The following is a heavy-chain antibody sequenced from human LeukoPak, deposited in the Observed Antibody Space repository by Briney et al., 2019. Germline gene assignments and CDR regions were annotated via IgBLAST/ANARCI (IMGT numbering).Heavy chain of an antibody. CDR3: AADQFGYYYGSGNYP. Sequence: ASVKVSCKASGFTFTSSAVQWVRRARGQRLEWIGWIVVGSGNTNYAQKFQERVTITRDMSTSTAYMELSSLRSEDTAVYYCAADQFGYYYGSGNYPWGQGTLVTVSS. CDR2: IVVGSGNT. CDR1: GFTFTSSA. V-gene: IGHV1-58*01. J-gene: IGHJ5*02. D-gene: IGHD3-10*01.